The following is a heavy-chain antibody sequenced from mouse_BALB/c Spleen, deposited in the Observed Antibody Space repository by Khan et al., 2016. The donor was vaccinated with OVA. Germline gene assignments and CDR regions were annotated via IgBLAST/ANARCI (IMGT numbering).Heavy chain of an antibody. D-gene: IGHD2-1*01. CDR1: GYMFTEYI. V-gene: IGHV1-62-2*01. Sequence: VQLQESGAELVKPGASVKLSCKASGYMFTEYIIHWVKQRSGQGLEWIGWFYPGTGSIKNNEKFKDKATLTADKSSSTVYMELSRLTSEDSAVYFCARHGRYGNLFDDWGQGTTLTVSS. J-gene: IGHJ2*01. CDR2: FYPGTGSI. CDR3: ARHGRYGNLFDD.